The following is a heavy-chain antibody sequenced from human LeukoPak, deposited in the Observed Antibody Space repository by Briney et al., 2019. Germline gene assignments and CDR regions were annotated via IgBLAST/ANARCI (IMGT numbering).Heavy chain of an antibody. Sequence: PGGSLRLSCAASGFTVSSNYMSWVRQAPGRGLEWVSVIYTVGNTYYAESVKGRFTISRDNSKNTLYLQMNSLRAEDTAVYYCSKDAAVLTSGVAASSHEYWGQGTLVTVSS. CDR3: SKDAAVLTSGVAASSHEY. V-gene: IGHV3-53*01. CDR2: IYTVGNT. CDR1: GFTVSSNY. J-gene: IGHJ4*02. D-gene: IGHD6-25*01.